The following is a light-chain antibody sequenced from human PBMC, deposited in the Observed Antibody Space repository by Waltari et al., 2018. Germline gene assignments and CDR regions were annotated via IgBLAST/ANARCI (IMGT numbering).Light chain of an antibody. CDR3: QQYNSYSKT. Sequence: DIQMTQSPSTLSASVGDRVNITCRASQSISSWLAWYQQKPGKAPKLLIYKASSLESGVPSRFSGSGAGTEFTLPISSLQPDDFATYYCQQYNSYSKTFGQGTKVEIK. V-gene: IGKV1-5*03. CDR1: QSISSW. CDR2: KAS. J-gene: IGKJ1*01.